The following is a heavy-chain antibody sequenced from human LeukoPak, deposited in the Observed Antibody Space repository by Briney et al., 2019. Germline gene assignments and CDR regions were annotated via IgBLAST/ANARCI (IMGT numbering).Heavy chain of an antibody. Sequence: GGSLRLSCAASGFTFSNAWMSWVRQAPGKGLEWVGRIKSKTDGETTDYAAPVKGRFTISRDDSKNTLYLQMNSLKTEDTAVYYCTTDEGSGSWDYWGQGTLVTVSS. CDR1: GFTFSNAW. CDR2: IKSKTDGETT. D-gene: IGHD3-10*01. V-gene: IGHV3-15*01. CDR3: TTDEGSGSWDY. J-gene: IGHJ4*02.